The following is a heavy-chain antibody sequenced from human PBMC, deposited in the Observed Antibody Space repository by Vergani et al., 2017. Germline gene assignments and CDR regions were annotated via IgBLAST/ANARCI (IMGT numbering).Heavy chain of an antibody. CDR2: VNHGGST. D-gene: IGHD3-16*02. J-gene: IGHJ4*02. CDR1: GGSFSDYY. V-gene: IGHV4-34*01. Sequence: QVQLQEWGAGLLKTSETLSLTCGVSGGSFSDYYWSWIRQAPGMGLEWIGEVNHGGSTNYNPSLKSRVSISVDTSKNQFSLQLPSVTAADSALYFCASIARAPTRRNPPPDYWGQGSLVTVSS. CDR3: ASIARAPTRRNPPPDY.